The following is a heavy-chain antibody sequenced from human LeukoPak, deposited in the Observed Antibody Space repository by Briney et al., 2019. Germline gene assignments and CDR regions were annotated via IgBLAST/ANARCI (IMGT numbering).Heavy chain of an antibody. D-gene: IGHD3-9*01. CDR3: AKQGARYFDWFNPILTIDTYYFDY. CDR2: ANVSGAST. CDR1: VFTFSSYP. Sequence: GGSLRRSSAGSVFTFSSYPISWGRQAPGKGIELGSAANVSGASTYYADSVKSQFTISRDNLQNTLYLQMNRLRDDATAVYYCAKQGARYFDWFNPILTIDTYYFDYWGQGTLVTVSS. V-gene: IGHV3-23*01. J-gene: IGHJ4*02.